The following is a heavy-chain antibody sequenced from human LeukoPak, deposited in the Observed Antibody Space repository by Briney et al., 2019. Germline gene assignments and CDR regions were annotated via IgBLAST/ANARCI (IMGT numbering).Heavy chain of an antibody. D-gene: IGHD3-10*01. CDR3: ARDYGRSRDYGMDV. J-gene: IGHJ6*02. Sequence: GGSLRLSCAPSGFTLSNSWLHSVRQAPGKGLVWVSRINADGSSASYADSVKGRFTISRDNAKNTLYVQMKSLRAEDTAMYYCARDYGRSRDYGMDVWGQGTTVTVSS. CDR2: INADGSSA. CDR1: GFTLSNSW. V-gene: IGHV3-74*01.